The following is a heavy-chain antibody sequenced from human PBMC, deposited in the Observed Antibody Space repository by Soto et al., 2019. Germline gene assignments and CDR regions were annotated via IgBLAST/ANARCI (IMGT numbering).Heavy chain of an antibody. J-gene: IGHJ4*02. V-gene: IGHV5-51*01. D-gene: IGHD3-22*01. CDR2: IYPGDSDT. CDR3: ARRGKRESTGYYLPFDY. Sequence: PGESLKISCKGSGYSFTSYWIGWVRQMPGKGLEWMGIIYPGDSDTRYSPSFQGQVTISVDKSISTAYLQWSSLKASDTAMYYCARRGKRESTGYYLPFDYWGQGTLVTVSS. CDR1: GYSFTSYW.